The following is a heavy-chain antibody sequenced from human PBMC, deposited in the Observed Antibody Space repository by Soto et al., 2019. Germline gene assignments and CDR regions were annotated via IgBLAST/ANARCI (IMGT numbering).Heavy chain of an antibody. J-gene: IGHJ4*02. CDR2: IYNSGST. CDR1: GGSISGGDYC. D-gene: IGHD1-26*01. Sequence: PSETLSLTCSVSGGSISGGDYCWSWIRQAPGKGLEWIGHIYNSGSTYSNPSLMSRVIVSVDMSKNQFSLKVTSVTAADTAVYYCAKGPSGDKVDSWGQGILVTV. V-gene: IGHV4-30-4*02. CDR3: AKGPSGDKVDS.